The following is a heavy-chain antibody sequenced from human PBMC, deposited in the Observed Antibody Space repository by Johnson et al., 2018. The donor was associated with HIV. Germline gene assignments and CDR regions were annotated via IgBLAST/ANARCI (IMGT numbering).Heavy chain of an antibody. D-gene: IGHD2-2*01. Sequence: QVQLVESGGGLVQPGGSLRLSCAASGFTFSSYAMHWVRQAPGKGLEWVAVISYDGSNQYYADSVKGRFTISSATPKNTLYLQMNSLRAEDPAVDYCARGWGYCSSTSCYEDALDAFDMWGQGTMVTVSS. CDR3: ARGWGYCSSTSCYEDALDAFDM. CDR1: GFTFSSYA. CDR2: ISYDGSNQ. J-gene: IGHJ3*02. V-gene: IGHV3-30*04.